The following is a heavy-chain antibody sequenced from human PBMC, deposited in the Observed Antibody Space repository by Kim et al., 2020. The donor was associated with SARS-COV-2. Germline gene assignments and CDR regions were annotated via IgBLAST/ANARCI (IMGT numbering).Heavy chain of an antibody. CDR3: ARDPLSRLLGITYSSYG. CDR1: GFTFSSCS. V-gene: IGHV3-30-3*01. CDR2: ISYDGSNK. J-gene: IGHJ6*01. D-gene: IGHD2-15*01. Sequence: GGSLRLSCAASGFTFSSCSIHWVRQAPGKGLEWVAVISYDGSNKNYSDSVKGRFTISRDNSKNTLYLQMNSLRAEDTALYYFARDPLSRLLGITYSSYG.